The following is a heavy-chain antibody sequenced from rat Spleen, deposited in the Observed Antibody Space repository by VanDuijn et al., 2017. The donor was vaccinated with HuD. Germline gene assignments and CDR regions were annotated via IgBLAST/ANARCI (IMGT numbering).Heavy chain of an antibody. CDR2: ISPSGDIT. CDR1: GFTFSNYD. Sequence: EVQLVESGGDLVQPGRSLKLSCSASGFTFSNYDMAWVRQAPAKGLAWVASISPSGDITYYRDSVKGRFTVSRDNVKTTLFLQMDSLRSENTATYYCARLRNWGYWHCDFWGPGTMVTVSS. V-gene: IGHV5-25*01. CDR3: ARLRNWGYWHCDF. D-gene: IGHD3-6*01. J-gene: IGHJ1*01.